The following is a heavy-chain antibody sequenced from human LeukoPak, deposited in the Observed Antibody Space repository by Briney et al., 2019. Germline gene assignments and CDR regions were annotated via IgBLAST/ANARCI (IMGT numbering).Heavy chain of an antibody. Sequence: PSETLSLTCTVSGGSISGYYWSWIRQPPGKGLEWIGFIYYSGSTNYNPSLKSRVTISVDTSKNQFSLKLSSVSAADTAVYYCAGYATTVTPNDYWGQGNLVTVSS. J-gene: IGHJ4*02. CDR2: IYYSGST. V-gene: IGHV4-59*08. CDR1: GGSISGYY. CDR3: AGYATTVTPNDY. D-gene: IGHD4-17*01.